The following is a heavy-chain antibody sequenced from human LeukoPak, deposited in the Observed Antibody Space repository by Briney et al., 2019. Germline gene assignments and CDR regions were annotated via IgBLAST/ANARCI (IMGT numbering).Heavy chain of an antibody. D-gene: IGHD3-10*01. J-gene: IGHJ4*02. V-gene: IGHV3-33*01. Sequence: GGALRLSCSASGFTFSYYAIHWVRQAPGKGLEWVSLIWSDGSNKYYADSVKVRITISRDNSKNTVYLQMNSLRAEDTAVYYCARELFSSGSCPDGWGQGTLVTVSS. CDR1: GFTFSYYA. CDR2: IWSDGSNK. CDR3: ARELFSSGSCPDG.